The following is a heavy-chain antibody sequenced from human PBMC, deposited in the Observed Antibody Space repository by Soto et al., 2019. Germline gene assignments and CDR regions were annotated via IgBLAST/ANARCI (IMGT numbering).Heavy chain of an antibody. CDR1: GFNVGAFA. D-gene: IGHD1-1*01. J-gene: IGHJ4*02. V-gene: IGHV3-23*01. Sequence: GGSLRLSCAASGFNVGAFAVNWVRQAPGKGLEWVSGISVSDAFIYYADSVRGRFSISRDASENILYLQMNSLRVDDTALYYCTRDTVAGRTGLDDWGPGTLV. CDR3: TRDTVAGRTGLDD. CDR2: ISVSDAFI.